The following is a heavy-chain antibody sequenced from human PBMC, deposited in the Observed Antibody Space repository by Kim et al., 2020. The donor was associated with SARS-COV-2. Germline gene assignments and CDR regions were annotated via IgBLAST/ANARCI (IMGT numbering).Heavy chain of an antibody. CDR2: ISWNSGII. D-gene: IGHD1-26*01. CDR3: AKDFSGATTYFFGS. J-gene: IGHJ4*02. CDR1: GFTFDDYA. V-gene: IGHV3-9*01. Sequence: GGSLRLSCAASGFTFDDYAMHWVRQRPGKGLEWVSGISWNSGIISYAESAKGRFTISRDNAQNSVFLQMNSLRPEDTALYYCAKDFSGATTYFFGSWGQGTRVIVSS.